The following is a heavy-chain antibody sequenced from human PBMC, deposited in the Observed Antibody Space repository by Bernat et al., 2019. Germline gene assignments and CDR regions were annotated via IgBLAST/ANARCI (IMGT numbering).Heavy chain of an antibody. D-gene: IGHD5-12*01. J-gene: IGHJ5*02. CDR3: ASSLKGGYDSP. V-gene: IGHV1-2*02. CDR2: INPNNGDT. Sequence: QVQLVQSGAEVKKPGASVKVSCKASEYTLTGYYINWVRQAPGQGLEGMGWINPNNGDTNYAQKFQGRVTMTRDTSITTAYMELSRLRSDDTAMYYCASSLKGGYDSPWGQGTLVTVSS. CDR1: EYTLTGYY.